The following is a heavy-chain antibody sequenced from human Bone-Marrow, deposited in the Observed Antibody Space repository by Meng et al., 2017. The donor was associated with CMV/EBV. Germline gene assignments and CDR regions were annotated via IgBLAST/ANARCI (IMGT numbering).Heavy chain of an antibody. J-gene: IGHJ4*02. CDR1: GFTFSSYS. CDR3: AREGYYYDSSGYYYVSWFDY. CDR2: ISSSSSYI. D-gene: IGHD3-22*01. V-gene: IGHV3-21*01. Sequence: GESLKISCAASGFTFSSYSMNWVRQAPGKGLEWVSSISSSSSYIYYADSVKGRFTISRDNAKNSLYLQMNSLGAEDTAVYYCAREGYYYDSSGYYYVSWFDYWGQGTLVTVSS.